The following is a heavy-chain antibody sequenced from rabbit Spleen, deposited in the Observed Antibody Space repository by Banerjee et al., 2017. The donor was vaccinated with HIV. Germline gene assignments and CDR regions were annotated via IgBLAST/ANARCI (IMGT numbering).Heavy chain of an antibody. CDR2: IGTGSGST. J-gene: IGHJ4*01. D-gene: IGHD4-2*01. CDR1: GFSFSSSYY. Sequence: QEQLVESGGGLVQPEGSLTLTCTASGFSFSSSYYMCWVRQAPGKGLEWIACIGTGSGSTYYASWAKGRFTISKTSSTVDLKMTSLTAADTAIYFCARMESASMTYFKLWGPGTLVTVS. V-gene: IGHV1S45*01. CDR3: ARMESASMTYFKL.